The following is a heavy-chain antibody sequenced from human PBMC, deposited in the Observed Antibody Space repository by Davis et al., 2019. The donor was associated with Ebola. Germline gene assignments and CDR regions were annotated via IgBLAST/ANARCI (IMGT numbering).Heavy chain of an antibody. CDR2: INYSGNT. V-gene: IGHV4-39*01. CDR3: ARQGWSGYSLRHWLDP. J-gene: IGHJ5*02. Sequence: SETLSLTCSVSGGSISSGSYYWGWIRQPPGKGLEWIGSINYSGNTFYNPSLKSRVTISVDTSKNQFSLRLNTVTAADTAVYYCARQGWSGYSLRHWLDPWGRGTLVTVSS. D-gene: IGHD3-3*01. CDR1: GGSISSGSYY.